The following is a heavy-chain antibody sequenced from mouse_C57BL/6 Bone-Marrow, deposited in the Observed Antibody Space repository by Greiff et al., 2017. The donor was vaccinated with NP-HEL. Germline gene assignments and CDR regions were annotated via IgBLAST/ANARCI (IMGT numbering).Heavy chain of an antibody. V-gene: IGHV5-15*01. CDR1: GFTFSDYG. CDR2: ISNLAYSI. CDR3: ARRIYYYGSSYWYFDV. Sequence: EVKVVESGGGLVQPGGSLKLSCAASGFTFSDYGMAWVRQAPRKGPEWVAFISNLAYSIYYADTVTGRFTISSENAKNTLYLEMSSLRSEDTAMYYCARRIYYYGSSYWYFDVWGTGTTVTVSS. J-gene: IGHJ1*03. D-gene: IGHD1-1*01.